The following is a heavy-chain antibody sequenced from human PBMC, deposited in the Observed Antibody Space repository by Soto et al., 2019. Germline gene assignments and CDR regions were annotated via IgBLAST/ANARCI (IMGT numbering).Heavy chain of an antibody. Sequence: SVKVSCKASGGTFSSYAISWVRQAPGKGLEWMGGIIPIFGTANYAQKFQGRVTITADESTSTAYMELSSLRSEDTAVYYCATGVVAIFNYYYGMDVWGQGTTVTVSS. CDR3: ATGVVAIFNYYYGMDV. D-gene: IGHD7-27*01. V-gene: IGHV1-69*13. CDR1: GGTFSSYA. CDR2: IIPIFGTA. J-gene: IGHJ6*02.